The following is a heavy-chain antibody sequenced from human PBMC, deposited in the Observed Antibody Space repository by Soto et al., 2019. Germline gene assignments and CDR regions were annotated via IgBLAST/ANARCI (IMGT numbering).Heavy chain of an antibody. D-gene: IGHD6-19*01. Sequence: SETLSLTCSVSGGSINSSSYFWGWVRQPPGKGLEWIGSIYYSGSTYYNPSLRSRVTISVDTSKNQFSLKLSSVTAADTAVFYCARHYSSLSRNWFDHWCQRTLVTVSS. CDR1: GGSINSSSYF. CDR2: IYYSGST. CDR3: ARHYSSLSRNWFDH. J-gene: IGHJ5*02. V-gene: IGHV4-39*01.